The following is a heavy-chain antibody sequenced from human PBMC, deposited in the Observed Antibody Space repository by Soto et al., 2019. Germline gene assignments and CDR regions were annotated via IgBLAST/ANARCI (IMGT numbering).Heavy chain of an antibody. CDR1: GGSISSGGYY. V-gene: IGHV4-31*03. Sequence: PSETLSLTCTVSGGSISSGGYYWSWIRQHPGKGLEWIGHIYYSGSTYYNPSLKSRVTISVDTSKNQFSLKLSSVTAADTAVYYCARVLTVVAAVHFDYWGQGTLVTVS. CDR2: IYYSGST. J-gene: IGHJ4*02. CDR3: ARVLTVVAAVHFDY. D-gene: IGHD2-15*01.